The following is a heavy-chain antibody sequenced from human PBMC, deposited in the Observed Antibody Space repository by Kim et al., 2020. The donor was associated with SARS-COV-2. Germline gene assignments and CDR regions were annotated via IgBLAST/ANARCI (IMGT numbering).Heavy chain of an antibody. CDR1: GDSARRYY. CDR2: TYYRGTT. Sequence: SETLSLSCSVSGDSARRYYWSWVRQPPGKGLEWIGYTYYRGTTDYNPSLKSRATILVDTSNNRISLNLTSVTAADTAAYFCARALYYNGMDVWGQGTTV. CDR3: ARALYYNGMDV. V-gene: IGHV4-59*02. J-gene: IGHJ6*02. D-gene: IGHD2-15*01.